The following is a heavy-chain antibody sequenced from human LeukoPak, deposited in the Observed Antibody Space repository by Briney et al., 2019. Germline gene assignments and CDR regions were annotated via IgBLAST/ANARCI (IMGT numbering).Heavy chain of an antibody. V-gene: IGHV3-11*04. CDR1: GFTFCDYY. D-gene: IGHD3-10*01. Sequence: GGSLRVSFAASGFTFCDYYMSWIRQAPGKGLEWVSYISSSGSTIYYADSVKGRFTISRDNVKNSLYLQMNSLRAEDTAVYYCARVYYGSGTSPGGAFDIWGQGTMVTVSS. J-gene: IGHJ3*02. CDR3: ARVYYGSGTSPGGAFDI. CDR2: ISSSGSTI.